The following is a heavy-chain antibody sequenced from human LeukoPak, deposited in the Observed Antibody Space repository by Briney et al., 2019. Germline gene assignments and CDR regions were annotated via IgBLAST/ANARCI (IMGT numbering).Heavy chain of an antibody. CDR1: GGSFSGYY. V-gene: IGHV4-34*01. CDR2: INHSGST. J-gene: IGHJ4*02. D-gene: IGHD3-3*01. Sequence: SETLSLTCAVYGGSFSGYYWSWIRQPPGKGLEWIGEINHSGSTNYNPSLKSRVTISVDTSKNQFSLKLSSVNAADTAVYYCAVGVVTSIFYWGQGTLVTVSS. CDR3: AVGVVTSIFY.